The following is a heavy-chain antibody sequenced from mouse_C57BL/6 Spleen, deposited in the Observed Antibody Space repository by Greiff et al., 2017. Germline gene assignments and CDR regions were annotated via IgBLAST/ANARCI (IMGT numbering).Heavy chain of an antibody. CDR3: ARSQLGLFAY. V-gene: IGHV8-12*01. D-gene: IGHD4-1*02. CDR2: IYWDDDK. J-gene: IGHJ3*01. CDR1: GFSLSTSGMG. Sequence: QVTLKEPGPGLLQSSQTLSMSCSFSGFSLSTSGMGVSWIRQPSGKGLEWLAHIYWDDDKRYNPSLKSRLTISKDTSSTQVFLKITRVSAADTATDYCARSQLGLFAYWGQGTLVTVSA.